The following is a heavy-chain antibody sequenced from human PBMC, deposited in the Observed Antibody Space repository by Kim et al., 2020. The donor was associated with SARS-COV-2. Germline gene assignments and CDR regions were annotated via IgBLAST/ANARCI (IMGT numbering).Heavy chain of an antibody. CDR2: INHSGST. Sequence: SETLSLTCAVYGGSFSGYYWSWIRQPPGKGLEWIGEINHSGSTNYNPSLKSRVTISVDTSKNQFSLKLSSVTAADTAVYYCARGGAYSYGVRGTIRSEFDYWGQGTLVTVSS. CDR3: ARGGAYSYGVRGTIRSEFDY. J-gene: IGHJ4*02. V-gene: IGHV4-34*01. CDR1: GGSFSGYY. D-gene: IGHD5-18*01.